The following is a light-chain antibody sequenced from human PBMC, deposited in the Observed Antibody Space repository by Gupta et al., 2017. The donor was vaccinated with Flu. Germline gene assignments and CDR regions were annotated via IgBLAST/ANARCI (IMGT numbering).Light chain of an antibody. J-gene: IGLJ2*01. CDR2: MNADGSN. CDR3: QTWDTGLVV. Sequence: QLVLTQSPSSSASLGASVTLTCTLSSDPASYAVEWHQRRPGKGPRYLMKMNADGSNTKGDGIPDRFSGSRSGAERYLTISRVQSEDEAEYYCQTWDTGLVVFGGGTRVTVL. V-gene: IGLV4-69*01. CDR1: SDPASYA.